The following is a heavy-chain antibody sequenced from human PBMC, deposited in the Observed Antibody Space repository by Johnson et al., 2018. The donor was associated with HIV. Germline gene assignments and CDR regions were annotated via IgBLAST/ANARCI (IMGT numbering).Heavy chain of an antibody. CDR3: AKDLSGYIYVYGAFDI. D-gene: IGHD5-18*01. CDR2: ISWNSGSI. Sequence: VQLVESGGGLVKPGGSLRFSCAASGFTFDDYAMHWVRQAPGKGLEWVSGISWNSGSIGYADSVMGRFTISRDNSKNTLYLQMNSLRAEDTAVYYCAKDLSGYIYVYGAFDIWGQGTMVTVSS. V-gene: IGHV3-9*01. CDR1: GFTFDDYA. J-gene: IGHJ3*02.